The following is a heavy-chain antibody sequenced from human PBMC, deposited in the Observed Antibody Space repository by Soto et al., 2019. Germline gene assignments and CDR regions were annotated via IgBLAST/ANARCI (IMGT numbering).Heavy chain of an antibody. J-gene: IGHJ6*02. CDR2: ISWDGGST. V-gene: IGHV3-43*01. D-gene: IGHD3-22*01. CDR3: AKDCSSGYDGGPYGMDV. CDR1: VFTFDDYT. Sequence: GGSLRLSCAASVFTFDDYTMHWVRQAPGKGLEWVSLISWDGGSTYYADSVKGRFTISRDNSKNSLYLQMNSLRTEDTALYYCAKDCSSGYDGGPYGMDVWGQGTTVTVSS.